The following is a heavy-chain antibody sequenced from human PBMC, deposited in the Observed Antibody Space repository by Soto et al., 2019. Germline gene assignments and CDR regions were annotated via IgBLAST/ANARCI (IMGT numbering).Heavy chain of an antibody. CDR1: GYTFTSYG. CDR2: ISAYNGNT. CDR3: ARDHLYYGSGSYYIDY. D-gene: IGHD3-10*01. J-gene: IGHJ4*02. V-gene: IGHV1-18*01. Sequence: ASVKVSCKASGYTFTSYGISWVRQAPGQGLEWMGWISAYNGNTNYAQKLQGRVTMTTDTSTSTAYMELRSLRSDDTAVYYCARDHLYYGSGSYYIDYWGQGTLVTVSS.